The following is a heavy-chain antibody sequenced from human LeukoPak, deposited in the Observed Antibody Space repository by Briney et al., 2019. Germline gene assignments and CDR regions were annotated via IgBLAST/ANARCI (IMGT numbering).Heavy chain of an antibody. V-gene: IGHV3-9*01. D-gene: IGHD3-10*01. Sequence: GESLRLSCAASGFTFDNSAMHWVRQAPGKGLEWVSGIVANSGHIDYADSVKGRFTISRDNTKNSLYPQMSSLRAEDTALYYCAKQLLGSGALDSWGQGTLVTVSS. CDR1: GFTFDNSA. J-gene: IGHJ4*02. CDR2: IVANSGHI. CDR3: AKQLLGSGALDS.